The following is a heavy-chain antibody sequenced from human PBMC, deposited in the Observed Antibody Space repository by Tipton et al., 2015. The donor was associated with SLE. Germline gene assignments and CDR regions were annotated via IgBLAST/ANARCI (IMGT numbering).Heavy chain of an antibody. J-gene: IGHJ4*02. D-gene: IGHD5-24*01. V-gene: IGHV4-34*01. Sequence: TLSLTCAVYGGSFSGYYWSWIRQPPGKGLEWIGEINHSGSTNYNPSLKSRVTISVDTSKNQFSLKLSSVTAADTAVYYCARGPSRWLQLKGGFDYWGQGTLVTVSS. CDR3: ARGPSRWLQLKGGFDY. CDR2: INHSGST. CDR1: GGSFSGYY.